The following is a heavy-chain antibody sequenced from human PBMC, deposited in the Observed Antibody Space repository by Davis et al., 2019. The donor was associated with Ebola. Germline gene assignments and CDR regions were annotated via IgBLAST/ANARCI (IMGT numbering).Heavy chain of an antibody. CDR1: GFTFSSYG. V-gene: IGHV3-33*01. CDR3: ARAKQPARYSGYAGYYYGMDV. Sequence: GESLKISCAASGFTFSSYGMHWVRQAPGKGLEWVAVIWYDGSNKYYEDSVKGRFTISRDNSKNTLYLQMNSLRAEDTAVYYCARAKQPARYSGYAGYYYGMDVWGQGTTVTVSS. D-gene: IGHD5-12*01. J-gene: IGHJ6*02. CDR2: IWYDGSNK.